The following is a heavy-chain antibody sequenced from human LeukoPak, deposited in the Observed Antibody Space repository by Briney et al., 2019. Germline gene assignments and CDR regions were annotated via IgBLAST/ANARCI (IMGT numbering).Heavy chain of an antibody. CDR3: ARHEYSGSYYGLSWFDP. CDR2: IYYSRST. J-gene: IGHJ5*02. Sequence: SETLSFTCTASGSSISSSGYYWGWIRQPPGKGLEWIASIYYSRSTYYNPSLKGRVTVSVDTSKNQLPLKLSSLTAADTAVYYCARHEYSGSYYGLSWFDPWGQGTLVTVSS. D-gene: IGHD1-26*01. CDR1: GSSISSSGYY. V-gene: IGHV4-39*01.